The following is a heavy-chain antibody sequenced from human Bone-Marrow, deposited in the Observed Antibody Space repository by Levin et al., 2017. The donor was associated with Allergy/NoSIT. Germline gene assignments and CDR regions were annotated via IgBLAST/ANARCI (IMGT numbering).Heavy chain of an antibody. CDR3: ARESSGSYFHFDY. Sequence: SQTLSLTCTVSGGSISSGDYYWSWIRQPPGKGLEWIGYIYYSGSTYYNPSLKSRVTISVDTSKNQFSLKLSSVTAADTAVYYCARESSGSYFHFDYWGQGTLVTVSS. J-gene: IGHJ4*02. CDR2: IYYSGST. V-gene: IGHV4-30-4*01. CDR1: GGSISSGDYY. D-gene: IGHD1-26*01.